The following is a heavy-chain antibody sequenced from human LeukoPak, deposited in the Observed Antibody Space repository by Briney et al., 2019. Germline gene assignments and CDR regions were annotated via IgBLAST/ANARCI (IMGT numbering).Heavy chain of an antibody. D-gene: IGHD3-10*01. CDR1: GYTFTSYG. CDR3: ARITMVRGVIITFGY. V-gene: IGHV1-18*01. CDR2: ISAHNGNT. Sequence: ASVKVSCKASGYTFTSYGISWVRQAPGQGLEWMGWISAHNGNTNYAQKLQGRVTMTTDTYTSTAYMELRSLRSDDTAVYYCARITMVRGVIITFGYWGQGTLVTVST. J-gene: IGHJ4*02.